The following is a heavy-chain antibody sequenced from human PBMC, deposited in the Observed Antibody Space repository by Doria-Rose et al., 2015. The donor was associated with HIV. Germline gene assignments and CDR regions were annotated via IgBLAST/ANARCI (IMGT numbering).Heavy chain of an antibody. J-gene: IGHJ4*02. Sequence: SGPVLVKPTETLTLTCTVSGVSLSSPGMGVSWIRQPPGKALEWLANMFSDDERSYTTSLKSRLTISRGTSNSQVVLTMTDMDPVDTATYYCARIKSSRWYHKYYFDFWGQGTLVIVSA. CDR1: GVSLSSPGMG. CDR2: MFSDDER. V-gene: IGHV2-26*01. CDR3: ARIKSSRWYHKYYFDF. D-gene: IGHD6-13*01.